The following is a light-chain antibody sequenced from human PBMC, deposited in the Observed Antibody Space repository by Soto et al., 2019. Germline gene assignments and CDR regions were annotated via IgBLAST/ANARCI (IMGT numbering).Light chain of an antibody. Sequence: QSVLTQPASVSGSPGQSITISCTGTSSDVGGYNYVSWYQQHPGKAPKRMIYDVGSRPSGVSNRFSGSKSGNTASLTISGLQAEDEADYYCSSYTSSNTEVFGNGTKVTVL. J-gene: IGLJ1*01. CDR2: DVG. V-gene: IGLV2-14*01. CDR1: SSDVGGYNY. CDR3: SSYTSSNTEV.